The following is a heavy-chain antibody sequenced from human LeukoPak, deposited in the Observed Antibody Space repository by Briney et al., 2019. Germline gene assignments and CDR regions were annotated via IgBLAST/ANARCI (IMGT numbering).Heavy chain of an antibody. Sequence: GGSLRLSCAASGFTFSSYTMNWVRQAPGKGLEWVANIEEDGNEKNYVDFVKRPFTISRDNAKNSLYLQMNSLRVEDTAVYYCASGGHIDYCGQGTLVTVSS. D-gene: IGHD3-16*01. J-gene: IGHJ4*02. CDR1: GFTFSSYT. CDR3: ASGGHIDY. CDR2: IEEDGNEK. V-gene: IGHV3-7*01.